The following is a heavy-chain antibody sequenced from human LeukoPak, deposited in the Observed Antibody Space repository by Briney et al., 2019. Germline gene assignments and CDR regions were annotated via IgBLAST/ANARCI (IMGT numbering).Heavy chain of an antibody. CDR1: GFTFSSYS. CDR3: ARLSPEFDWLFYFDY. D-gene: IGHD3-9*01. CDR2: ISSSSSYI. Sequence: GGSLRLSCAASGFTFSSYSMNWVRQAPGKGLEWVSSISSSSSYIYYADSVKGRFTISRDNAENSLYLQMNSLRAEDTAVYYCARLSPEFDWLFYFDYWGQGTLVTVSS. V-gene: IGHV3-21*01. J-gene: IGHJ4*02.